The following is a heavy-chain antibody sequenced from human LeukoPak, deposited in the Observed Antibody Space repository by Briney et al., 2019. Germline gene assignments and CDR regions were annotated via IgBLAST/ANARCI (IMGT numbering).Heavy chain of an antibody. V-gene: IGHV4-34*01. CDR2: INHSGST. J-gene: IGHJ4*02. CDR1: GGSFSGYY. Sequence: PSETLSLTCAVYGGSFSGYYWSWIRQPPGKGLEWIGEINHSGSTNYNPSLKSRVTISVDTSKNQFSLKLSSVTAADTAVYYCARGTTAHSSWGQGTLVTVSS. D-gene: IGHD4-11*01. CDR3: ARGTTAHSS.